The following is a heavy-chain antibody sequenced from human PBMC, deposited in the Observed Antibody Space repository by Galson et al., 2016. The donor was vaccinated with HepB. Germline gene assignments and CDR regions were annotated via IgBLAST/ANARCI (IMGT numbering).Heavy chain of an antibody. V-gene: IGHV5-51*01. J-gene: IGHJ6*02. D-gene: IGHD4/OR15-4a*01. Sequence: QSGAEVKKPGESLKISCRVYGYSFTSYWLAWVRQMPGKGLEWMGIIYPGDSDTKYSPSLEGQVTTSVDKSINTAFLHWNSLQASDSGIYFCARHRSNPKSRDYHYGLDVWGQGTTVTVS. CDR2: IYPGDSDT. CDR1: GYSFTSYW. CDR3: ARHRSNPKSRDYHYGLDV.